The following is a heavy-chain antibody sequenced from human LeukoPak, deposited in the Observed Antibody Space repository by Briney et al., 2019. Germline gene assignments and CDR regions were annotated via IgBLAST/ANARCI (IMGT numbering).Heavy chain of an antibody. Sequence: PSETLSLTCTVSGYSISSGYFWGWIRQSPGRGLEWIGSIYHTGKTQYTPSLKSRVTISIDTSKNQFSLKLSSVTAADTAVYYCAVDSSGYYYPYYFDYWGQGTLVTVSS. D-gene: IGHD3-22*01. V-gene: IGHV4-38-2*02. CDR2: IYHTGKT. CDR3: AVDSSGYYYPYYFDY. J-gene: IGHJ4*02. CDR1: GYSISSGYF.